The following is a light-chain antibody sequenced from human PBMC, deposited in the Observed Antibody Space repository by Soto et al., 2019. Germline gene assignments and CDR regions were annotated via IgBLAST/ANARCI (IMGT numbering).Light chain of an antibody. V-gene: IGLV4-69*01. CDR2: LNIDGSH. CDR3: QTWVTGIVV. Sequence: QPVLTQSPSASASLGPSVKLTCTLSSGHSSYAIAWHQQQPEQGPRHLMNLNIDGSHSKGDGIPDRFSGSSSGAERYLTISSLQSEDEADYYCQTWVTGIVVFGGGTKVTVL. CDR1: SGHSSYA. J-gene: IGLJ2*01.